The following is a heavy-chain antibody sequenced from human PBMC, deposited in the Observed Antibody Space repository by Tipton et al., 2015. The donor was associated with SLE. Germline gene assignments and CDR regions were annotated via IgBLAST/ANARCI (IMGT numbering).Heavy chain of an antibody. CDR3: ARDPRNKGFDP. Sequence: SLRLSCAASGFTFSSYWMSWVRQAPGKGLEWGANIKQDGSEKYYVDSVKGRFTTYRDNAKNSLYLQMNSLRVDDTAVYYCARDPRNKGFDPWGQGTLVTVSS. CDR1: GFTFSSYW. J-gene: IGHJ5*02. V-gene: IGHV3-7*01. D-gene: IGHD1/OR15-1a*01. CDR2: IKQDGSEK.